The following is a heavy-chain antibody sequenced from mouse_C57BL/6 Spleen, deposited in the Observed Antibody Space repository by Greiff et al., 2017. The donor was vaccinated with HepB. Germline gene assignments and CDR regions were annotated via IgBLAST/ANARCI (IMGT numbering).Heavy chain of an antibody. Sequence: DVHLVESGEGLVKPGGSLKLSCAASGFTFSSYAMSWVRQTPEKRLEWVAYISSGGDYIYYADTVKGRFTISRDNARNTLYLQMSSLKSEDTAMYYCTRKGSNWEFAYWGQGTLVTVSA. CDR1: GFTFSSYA. J-gene: IGHJ3*01. V-gene: IGHV5-9-1*02. D-gene: IGHD4-1*01. CDR3: TRKGSNWEFAY. CDR2: ISSGGDYI.